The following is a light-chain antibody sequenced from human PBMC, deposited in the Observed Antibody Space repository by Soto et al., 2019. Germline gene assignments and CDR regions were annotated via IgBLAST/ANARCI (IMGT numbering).Light chain of an antibody. V-gene: IGLV4-69*01. CDR1: SGHSSYA. CDR2: LNSDGSH. J-gene: IGLJ2*01. Sequence: QLVLTQSPSASASLGASVKLTCTLSSGHSSYAIAWHQQQPEKGPRYLMKLNSDGSHSKGDGIPDRFSGSSSGAERYLTISSLPSEDEADSYCQPWGTGIQVFGGGTKLTVL. CDR3: QPWGTGIQV.